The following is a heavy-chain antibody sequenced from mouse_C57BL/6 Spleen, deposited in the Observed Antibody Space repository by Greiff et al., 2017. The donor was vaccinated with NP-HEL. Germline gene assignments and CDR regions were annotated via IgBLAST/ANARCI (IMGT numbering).Heavy chain of an antibody. CDR2: IYPRSGNT. CDR3: AREVEARSVVAPMDY. V-gene: IGHV1-81*01. D-gene: IGHD1-1*01. Sequence: QVQLQQSGAELARPGASVKLSCKASGYTFTSYGISWVKQRTGQGLEWIGEIYPRSGNTYYNEKFKGKATLTADKSSSTAYMELRSLTSEDSAVYFCAREVEARSVVAPMDYWGQRTSVTVSS. CDR1: GYTFTSYG. J-gene: IGHJ4*01.